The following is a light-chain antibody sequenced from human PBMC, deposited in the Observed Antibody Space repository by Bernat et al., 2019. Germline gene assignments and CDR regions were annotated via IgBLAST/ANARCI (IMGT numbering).Light chain of an antibody. Sequence: IYVTQSPSSLSASVGDRVTITCRASQTIDSYLNWYQQKPGKAPKLLIFSASILQSGVPSRFNGSGSGTDFTLTISSLQPEDFATYYCQQSFNAPLFTFGPGTKVEI. V-gene: IGKV1-39*01. CDR3: QQSFNAPLFT. J-gene: IGKJ3*01. CDR2: SAS. CDR1: QTIDSY.